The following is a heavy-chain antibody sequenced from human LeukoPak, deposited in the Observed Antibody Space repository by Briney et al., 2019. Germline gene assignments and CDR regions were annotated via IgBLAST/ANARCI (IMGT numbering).Heavy chain of an antibody. J-gene: IGHJ5*02. CDR3: AREVIVVVPAAINWFDH. CDR1: GFTFSSYW. Sequence: GGSLRLSCAASGFTFSSYWMHWVRHAPGKGLVWVSRINSDGSSTSYADSVKGRFTISRDNAKNTLYPQMNSLRAEDTAVYYCAREVIVVVPAAINWFDHWGQGTLVTVSS. D-gene: IGHD2-2*01. V-gene: IGHV3-74*01. CDR2: INSDGSST.